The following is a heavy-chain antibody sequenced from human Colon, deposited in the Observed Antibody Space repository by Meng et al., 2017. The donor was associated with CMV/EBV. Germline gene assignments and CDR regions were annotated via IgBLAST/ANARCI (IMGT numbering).Heavy chain of an antibody. CDR3: ARVEGSVTSPLDY. D-gene: IGHD4-17*01. J-gene: IGHJ4*02. CDR2: ISSRKSHI. CDR1: GFTFASHT. Sequence: GESLKISCAASGFTFASHTMTWVRQAPGKGLEWVSSISSRKSHIYCADSVKGRFTISRDDAQNSLSLQMNSLRAEDSAVYYCARVEGSVTSPLDYWGQGTLVTVSS. V-gene: IGHV3-21*01.